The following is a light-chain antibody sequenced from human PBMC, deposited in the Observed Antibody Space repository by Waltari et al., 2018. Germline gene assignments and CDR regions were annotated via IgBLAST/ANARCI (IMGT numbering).Light chain of an antibody. CDR3: CSYAGSIFIWV. J-gene: IGLJ3*02. CDR1: SGDVGGYNY. V-gene: IGLV2-11*01. Sequence: QSALTQPRSVSGSPGLSVTISCTGTSGDVGGYNYVSWYQHHPGKAPKLLIYDVTKRPSGVPDRFSGSKSGNPASLTISGLQADDEADYYCCSYAGSIFIWVFGGGTKLTVL. CDR2: DVT.